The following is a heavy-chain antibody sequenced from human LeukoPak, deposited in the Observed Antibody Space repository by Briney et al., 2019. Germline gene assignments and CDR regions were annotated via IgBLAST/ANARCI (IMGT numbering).Heavy chain of an antibody. CDR3: ARGISSGWYGAFGI. CDR1: GGSISSYY. Sequence: SETLSLTCTVSGGSISSYYWSWIRQPAGKGLEWIGRIYTSGSTNYNPSLKSRVTMSVDTSKNQFSLKLSSVTAADTAAYYCARGISSGWYGAFGIWGQGTMVTVSS. J-gene: IGHJ3*02. V-gene: IGHV4-4*07. CDR2: IYTSGST. D-gene: IGHD6-19*01.